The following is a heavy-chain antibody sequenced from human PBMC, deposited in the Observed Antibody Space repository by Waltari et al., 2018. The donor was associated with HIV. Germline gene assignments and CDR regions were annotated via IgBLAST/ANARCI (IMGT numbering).Heavy chain of an antibody. CDR2: ISGSGGST. CDR1: GLPFSTNT. D-gene: IGHD4-17*01. J-gene: IGHJ1*01. CDR3: AKEPYGDYGPEYFQH. Sequence: EVRLLESGGGVVQPGGSLRLSCARSGLPFSTNTMSWLCRAPEKVLEWGSSISGSGGSTYYADSVTRRFTISRDNPKHTLYLQMNSLSAEDTAVYYWAKEPYGDYGPEYFQHWGQGTLVTVSS. V-gene: IGHV3-23*01.